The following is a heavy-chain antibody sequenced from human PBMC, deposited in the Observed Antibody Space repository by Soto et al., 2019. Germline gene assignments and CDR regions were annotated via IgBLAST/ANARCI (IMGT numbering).Heavy chain of an antibody. CDR2: ISDDGDST. D-gene: IGHD2-2*01. CDR3: AKSLSTAVNYGLDV. V-gene: IGHV3-23*01. CDR1: GFTFSDNA. J-gene: IGHJ6*02. Sequence: EVQLLESGGDLVQPGGSLRLSCGASGFTFSDNAMTWVRQAPGKGLEWVSSISDDGDSTYYAVSVKGRFAVSRDNSKNTLFLHMNSLGAEDTAVYYCAKSLSTAVNYGLDVWGQGTTVTVSS.